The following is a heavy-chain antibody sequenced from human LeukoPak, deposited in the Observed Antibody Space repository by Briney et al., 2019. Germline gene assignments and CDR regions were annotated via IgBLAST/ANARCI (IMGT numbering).Heavy chain of an antibody. Sequence: GASVKVSCKASGGTFSSYAISWVRQAPGQGLEWMGGIIPIFGTANYAQKFQGRVTITADESTSTAYMELSSLRSEDTAVYYCARDVREGTIFGVVYYYGMDVWGQGTTVTVSS. CDR1: GGTFSSYA. CDR3: ARDVREGTIFGVVYYYGMDV. V-gene: IGHV1-69*13. J-gene: IGHJ6*02. CDR2: IIPIFGTA. D-gene: IGHD3-3*01.